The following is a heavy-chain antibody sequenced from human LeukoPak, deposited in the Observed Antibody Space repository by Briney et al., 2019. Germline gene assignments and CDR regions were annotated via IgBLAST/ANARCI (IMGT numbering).Heavy chain of an antibody. V-gene: IGHV4-59*01. CDR1: GGSIGSYY. CDR3: ARDLSDYYDSHALGY. Sequence: SETLSLTCTVSGGSIGSYYWSWIRQPPGKGLEWIGYIYYSGSTNYNPSLKSRVTISVDTSKNQFSLKLSSVTAADTAVYYCARDLSDYYDSHALGYWGQGTLVTVSS. J-gene: IGHJ4*02. CDR2: IYYSGST. D-gene: IGHD3-22*01.